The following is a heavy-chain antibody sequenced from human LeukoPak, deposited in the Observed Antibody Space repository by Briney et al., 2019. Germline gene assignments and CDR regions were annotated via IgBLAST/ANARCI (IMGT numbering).Heavy chain of an antibody. CDR2: MNPNTGRT. CDR1: RYTFTSYD. CDR3: ARLSQTPDYYTLGGYYYLGY. V-gene: IGHV1-8*01. Sequence: GASVKVSCKASRYTFTSYDINWVREAAGHGLEWMGWMNPNTGRTGYAQKFQGRITMTRDTSTNTAYMELTNLRSEDTAIYYCARLSQTPDYYTLGGYYYLGYWGQGTPVTVSS. J-gene: IGHJ4*02. D-gene: IGHD3-10*01.